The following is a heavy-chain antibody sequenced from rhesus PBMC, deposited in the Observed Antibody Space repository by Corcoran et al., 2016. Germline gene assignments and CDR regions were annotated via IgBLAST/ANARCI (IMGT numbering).Heavy chain of an antibody. CDR3: AICDGNFDY. J-gene: IGHJ4*01. D-gene: IGHD4-17*01. Sequence: QVQLQESGPGLVKPSETLSLTCAVSGYSISSGNGWSGIRPPPGKGLEWIGYIGGSSGSTNYNPSLKSRVTISKDTSKRQFTLKLSSVTAADTAVYYCAICDGNFDYWGQGVLVTVSS. V-gene: IGHV4-127*01. CDR2: IGGSSGST. CDR1: GYSISSGNG.